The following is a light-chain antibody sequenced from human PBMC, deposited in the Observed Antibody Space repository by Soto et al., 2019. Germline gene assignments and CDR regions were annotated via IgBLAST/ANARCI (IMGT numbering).Light chain of an antibody. Sequence: DIQMTQSPSSLSASIGDRITITCRASQDIRNSLAWYQQKPGKVPKLLIYAASTLQSGVPSRFSGSGSGTDFTLTISSLQPEDVATYSCQKYNSAPLTFGGGTE. CDR3: QKYNSAPLT. J-gene: IGKJ4*01. CDR1: QDIRNS. CDR2: AAS. V-gene: IGKV1-27*01.